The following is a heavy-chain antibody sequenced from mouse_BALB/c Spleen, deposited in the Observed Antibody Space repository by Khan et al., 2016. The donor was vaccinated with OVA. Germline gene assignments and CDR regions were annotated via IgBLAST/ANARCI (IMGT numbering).Heavy chain of an antibody. CDR3: EKENYYCGSRYTMDY. CDR1: GYTFTSYW. J-gene: IGHJ4*01. CDR2: IVPGSNNA. D-gene: IGHD1-1*02. Sequence: DLVKPGPSVYLSCKASGYTFTSYWINWMIQRPGQGLEWLGRIVPGSNNAYYSDMFKGKATLTVDTSSNQAYIHLSSLSSEDSAAYSGEKENYYCGSRYTMDYWGQGTSVTVSA. V-gene: IGHV1S41*01.